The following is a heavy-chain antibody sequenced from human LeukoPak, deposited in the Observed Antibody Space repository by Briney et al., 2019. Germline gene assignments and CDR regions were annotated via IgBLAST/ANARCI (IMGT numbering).Heavy chain of an antibody. CDR1: GYTFTSYG. CDR3: ATLSRVGAWGY. D-gene: IGHD1-26*01. J-gene: IGHJ4*02. Sequence: SSVKVSCKASGYTFTSYGISWVRQAPGKGLEWMGWISAYNGNKNYAQKLQGRVTMTTDTSTSTAYMELRSLRSDDRAVYYCATLSRVGAWGYWGQGTLVTVSS. V-gene: IGHV1-18*01. CDR2: ISAYNGNK.